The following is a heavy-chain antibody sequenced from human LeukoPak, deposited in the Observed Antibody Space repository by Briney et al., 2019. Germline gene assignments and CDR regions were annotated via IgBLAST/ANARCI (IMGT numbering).Heavy chain of an antibody. J-gene: IGHJ4*02. CDR2: INPNSGGT. CDR3: ASLLWFGEEEFDY. V-gene: IGHV1-2*02. CDR1: GYTFTGYY. Sequence: ASVKVSCKASGYTFTGYYMHWVRQAPGQGLEWMGWINPNSGGTNYAQKFQGRVTMTRDTSISTAYMELSRPRSDDTAVYYCASLLWFGEEEFDYWGQGTLVTVSS. D-gene: IGHD3-10*01.